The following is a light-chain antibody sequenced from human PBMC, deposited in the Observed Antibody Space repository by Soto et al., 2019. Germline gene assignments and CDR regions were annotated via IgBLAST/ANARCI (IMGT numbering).Light chain of an antibody. J-gene: IGKJ4*01. Sequence: EIVLTQSPATLSLSPGERATLSCRASQSVNTFLVWYQQKPGQSPRLLIYDTSFRATGIPTRFSGSGSGTGFSLTISSLEPEDFAICYCQQRSNWPLTFGGGTKVEIK. V-gene: IGKV3-11*01. CDR2: DTS. CDR3: QQRSNWPLT. CDR1: QSVNTF.